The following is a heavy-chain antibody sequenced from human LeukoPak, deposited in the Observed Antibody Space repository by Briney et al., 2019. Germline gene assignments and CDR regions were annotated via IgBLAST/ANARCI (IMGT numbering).Heavy chain of an antibody. D-gene: IGHD3-22*01. V-gene: IGHV4-4*02. J-gene: IGHJ4*02. Sequence: PSETLSLTCAVSGGSISSSNWWSWVRQPPGKGLEWIGRIYTSGSTNYNPSLKSRVTMSVDTSKNQFSLKLSSVTAADTAVYYCARHVIWHMIVVVTHFDYWGQGTLVTVSS. CDR3: ARHVIWHMIVVVTHFDY. CDR2: IYTSGST. CDR1: GGSISSSNW.